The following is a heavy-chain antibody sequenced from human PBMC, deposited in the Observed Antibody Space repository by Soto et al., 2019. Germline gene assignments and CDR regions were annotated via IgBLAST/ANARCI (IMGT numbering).Heavy chain of an antibody. CDR3: ARGTTRFDP. Sequence: GGSLRLSCAASGFTFSSYGMHWVRQAPGKGLEWVAVIWYDGSNKYYADSVKGRFTISRDNAKNSLYLQMNSLRAEDTALYHCARGTTRFDPWGQGTLVTVSS. CDR1: GFTFSSYG. CDR2: IWYDGSNK. D-gene: IGHD1-7*01. V-gene: IGHV3-33*01. J-gene: IGHJ5*02.